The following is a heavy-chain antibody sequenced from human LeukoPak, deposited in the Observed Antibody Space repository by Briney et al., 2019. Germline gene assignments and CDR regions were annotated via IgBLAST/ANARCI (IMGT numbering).Heavy chain of an antibody. Sequence: GGSLRLSCAASGFTFSSYAMSWVRQAPGKGLEWVSAISGSGDSTYYVDSVKGRFAISRDNSKSTLYLQMNSLRAEDTALYYCALYCSGGGCYSIGGAFDIWGQGTMVTVSS. J-gene: IGHJ3*02. CDR2: ISGSGDST. V-gene: IGHV3-23*01. D-gene: IGHD2-15*01. CDR1: GFTFSSYA. CDR3: ALYCSGGGCYSIGGAFDI.